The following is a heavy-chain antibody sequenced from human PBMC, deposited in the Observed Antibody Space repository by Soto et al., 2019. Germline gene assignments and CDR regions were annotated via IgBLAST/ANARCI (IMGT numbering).Heavy chain of an antibody. Sequence: SETLSLTCAVSGDSISSVNWWSWVRQSPGQGLEWIGDIYHTGITNYNPSLQSRVTISVDKSKNEFSLNLTSVTAADTAVYYCARSPWYFTISSLDPWGQGTLVTVSS. V-gene: IGHV4-4*02. CDR1: GDSISSVNW. CDR2: IYHTGIT. D-gene: IGHD2-8*01. J-gene: IGHJ5*02. CDR3: ARSPWYFTISSLDP.